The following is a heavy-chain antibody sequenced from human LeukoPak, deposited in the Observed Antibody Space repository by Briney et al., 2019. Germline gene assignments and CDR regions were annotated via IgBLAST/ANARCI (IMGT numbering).Heavy chain of an antibody. J-gene: IGHJ4*02. V-gene: IGHV4-34*01. CDR3: ARGQGGRIAVAGYFDY. Sequence: SETLSLTCAVYGGSFSGYYWSWIRQPPGKGLEWIGEINHSGSTNYNPSLKSRVTISVDTSKNQFSLKLSSVTAADTAVYYCARGQGGRIAVAGYFDYWGQGTLVTVSS. CDR2: INHSGST. D-gene: IGHD6-19*01. CDR1: GGSFSGYY.